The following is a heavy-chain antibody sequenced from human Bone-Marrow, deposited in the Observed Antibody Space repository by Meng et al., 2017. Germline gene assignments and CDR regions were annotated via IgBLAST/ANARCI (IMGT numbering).Heavy chain of an antibody. J-gene: IGHJ3*01. Sequence: GESLKISCAASGFTFSNYAMSWVRQAPGKGLEWVSGASFTGGTTYYADSVQGRFTVSRDNSKNILYLRMNSLRAEDTAVYYCAKDREYNSGWSDAFDVWGRGTVVTVSS. V-gene: IGHV3-23*01. CDR2: ASFTGGTT. CDR3: AKDREYNSGWSDAFDV. D-gene: IGHD6-19*01. CDR1: GFTFSNYA.